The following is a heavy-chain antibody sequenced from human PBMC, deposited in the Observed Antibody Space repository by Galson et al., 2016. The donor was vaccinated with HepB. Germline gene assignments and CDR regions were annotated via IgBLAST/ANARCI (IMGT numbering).Heavy chain of an antibody. CDR1: GFTFSNYV. D-gene: IGHD3-10*01. CDR3: AKIMRGAIIDMVWDY. V-gene: IGHV3-23*01. CDR2: IRDSGDST. Sequence: SLRLSCAASGFTFSNYVMSWVRQTPGEGLEWVSAIRDSGDSTYYADSVKGRFTISRDNSKSTLYLQMNSLRPDDTAVYYCAKIMRGAIIDMVWDYWGLGTLVTVSS. J-gene: IGHJ4*02.